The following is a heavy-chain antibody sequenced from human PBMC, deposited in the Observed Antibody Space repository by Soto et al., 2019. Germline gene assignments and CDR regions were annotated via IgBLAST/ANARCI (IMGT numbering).Heavy chain of an antibody. CDR2: IWLDGSNT. J-gene: IGHJ4*02. Sequence: QVHLVESGGGVAQPGRSLRLSCAASGSIFTGYGMHWVRQAPGKGLEWVADIWLDGSNTYYADSVKGRFTISRDNSKNMLYRQMNSLSGEDTAVYYCARHGIGGTTYQGYLVDWGQGTLVTVSS. D-gene: IGHD1-1*01. V-gene: IGHV3-33*01. CDR1: GSIFTGYG. CDR3: ARHGIGGTTYQGYLVD.